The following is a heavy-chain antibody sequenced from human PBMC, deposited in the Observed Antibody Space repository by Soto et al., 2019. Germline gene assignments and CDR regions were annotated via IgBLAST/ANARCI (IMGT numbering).Heavy chain of an antibody. D-gene: IGHD5-18*01. CDR3: AREEYSYGQYYFDY. V-gene: IGHV4-31*03. CDR1: GGSISSGGYY. J-gene: IGHJ4*02. Sequence: QVQLQESGPGLVKPSQTLSLTCTVSGGSISSGGYYWSWIRQHPGKGLEWIGYIYYIGSTYYNPSLKRRVTISVDTSKNQFSLKLSSVTAADTAVYYCAREEYSYGQYYFDYWGQGTLVTVSS. CDR2: IYYIGST.